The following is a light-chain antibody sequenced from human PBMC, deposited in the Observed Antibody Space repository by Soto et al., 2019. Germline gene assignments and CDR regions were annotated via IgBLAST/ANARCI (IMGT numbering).Light chain of an antibody. CDR3: SSYTSSSTLDV. CDR1: SSDVGGYNY. J-gene: IGLJ1*01. V-gene: IGLV2-14*01. CDR2: EVS. Sequence: QSALTQPASVSGSPGQSITISCTGTSSDVGGYNYVSWYQQHPGKAPKLMIYEVSNRPSGVSNRFSGSKSGNTASLTISGLQAEDEAEYSCSSYTSSSTLDVFGTGTKLTVL.